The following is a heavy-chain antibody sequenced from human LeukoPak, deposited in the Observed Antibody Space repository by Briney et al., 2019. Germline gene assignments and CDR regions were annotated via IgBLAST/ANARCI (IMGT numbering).Heavy chain of an antibody. Sequence: GASVKVSCKASGYTFTGYYMHWVRQAPGQGLEWMGWISAYNGNTNYAQKLQGRVTMTTDTSTSTAYMELRSLRSDDTAVYYCARDRLGSSWYYYYYGMDVWGQGTTVTVSS. CDR2: ISAYNGNT. D-gene: IGHD6-13*01. CDR3: ARDRLGSSWYYYYYGMDV. CDR1: GYTFTGYY. V-gene: IGHV1-18*04. J-gene: IGHJ6*02.